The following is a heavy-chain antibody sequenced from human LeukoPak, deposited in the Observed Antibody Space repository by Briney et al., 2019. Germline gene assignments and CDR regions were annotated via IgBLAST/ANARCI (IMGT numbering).Heavy chain of an antibody. Sequence: PSETLSLTCTVSGSSITTYTHWGWIRQSPGKGLEWIASIHHTGNTYYNPSLESRVTISIDTSKNQFSLEVRSVTAADTAFYFCVNSKSNYEAVSWGSGTLVTVSS. D-gene: IGHD3-22*01. J-gene: IGHJ5*02. CDR3: VNSKSNYEAVS. CDR1: GSSITTYTH. CDR2: IHHTGNT. V-gene: IGHV4-38-2*02.